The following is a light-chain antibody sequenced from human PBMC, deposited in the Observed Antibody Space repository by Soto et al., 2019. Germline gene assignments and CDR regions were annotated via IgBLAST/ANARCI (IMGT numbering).Light chain of an antibody. J-gene: IGLJ1*01. V-gene: IGLV1-40*01. CDR3: QSYDSSLSGSGV. CDR1: SSNIGAGYD. Sequence: QSALTQLPSVSGAPGQRVTISCTGSSSNIGAGYDVHWYQQLPGTAPKLLIYGNSNRPSGVPDRFSGSKSGTSASLAITGLQAEDEADYYCQSYDSSLSGSGVFGSGTKLTVL. CDR2: GNS.